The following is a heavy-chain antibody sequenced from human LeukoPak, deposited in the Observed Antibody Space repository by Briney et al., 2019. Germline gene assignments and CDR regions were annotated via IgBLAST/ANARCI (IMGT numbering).Heavy chain of an antibody. CDR1: GFTVSSNY. V-gene: IGHV3-53*01. D-gene: IGHD3-22*01. CDR2: IYSGGST. J-gene: IGHJ3*02. CDR3: ARVEDSYAFDI. Sequence: TGGSLRLSCAASGFTVSSNYMSWVRQAPGKGLEWVSVIYSGGSTYYADSVKGRFTISRDNSKNTLYLQTNSLRAEDTAVYYCARVEDSYAFDIWGQGTMVTVSS.